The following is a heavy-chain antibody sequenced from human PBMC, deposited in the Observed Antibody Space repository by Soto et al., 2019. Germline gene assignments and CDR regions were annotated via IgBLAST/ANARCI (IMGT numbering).Heavy chain of an antibody. J-gene: IGHJ4*02. Sequence: EVQLVESGGGLVQPGGSLRLSCAASGFTFSSYWMQWVRQAPGKGLVWVSRINSDGSSTSYADSVKGRFTISRDNAKNTLYLQMNSLRAEDTAVYYCAREVDSGYAALDFWGQGTLVTVSS. V-gene: IGHV3-74*01. CDR3: AREVDSGYAALDF. D-gene: IGHD5-12*01. CDR1: GFTFSSYW. CDR2: INSDGSST.